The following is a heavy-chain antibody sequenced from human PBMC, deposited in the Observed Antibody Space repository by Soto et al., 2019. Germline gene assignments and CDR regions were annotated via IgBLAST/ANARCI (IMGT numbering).Heavy chain of an antibody. CDR3: ARDQASVGANWYY. CDR1: GFIFSNYN. J-gene: IGHJ4*02. Sequence: EVQLVESGGGLVKPGGSLRLSCTASGFIFSNYNMNWVRQAPGKGLEWVSSISSSSSDIYYADSVKGRFTISRDNAKNSLYLQMNSLRAEDTAVYYCARDQASVGANWYYWGQGTLVTVSS. V-gene: IGHV3-21*01. D-gene: IGHD1-26*01. CDR2: ISSSSSDI.